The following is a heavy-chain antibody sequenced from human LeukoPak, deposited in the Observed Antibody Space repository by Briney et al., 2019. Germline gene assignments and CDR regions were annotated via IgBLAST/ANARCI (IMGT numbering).Heavy chain of an antibody. D-gene: IGHD3-3*01. J-gene: IGHJ6*03. V-gene: IGHV3-7*03. CDR3: ASHNTIFGVALPYYYYYMDV. Sequence: GGSLRLSCAASGFTFSSYWMSWVRQAPGKGLEWVANIKQDGSEKYYVDSVKGRFTISRDNAKNSLYLQMNSLRAADTAVYYCASHNTIFGVALPYYYYYMDVWGKGTTVTVSS. CDR2: IKQDGSEK. CDR1: GFTFSSYW.